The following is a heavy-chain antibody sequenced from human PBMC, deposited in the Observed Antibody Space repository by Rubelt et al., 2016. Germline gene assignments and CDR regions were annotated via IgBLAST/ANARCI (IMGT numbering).Heavy chain of an antibody. J-gene: IGHJ4*02. CDR1: GFTFSSYW. Sequence: EVQLVESGGGLVQPGGSLRLSCAASGFTFSSYWMHWVRQAPGKGLVWVSRINSDGSSTSYADSVKGRFTISRDNAKNTLYLQMNSLRAEDTAVYYCARALDHREDDYRVGVVKGDYWGQGTLVTVSS. CDR3: ARALDHREDDYRVGVVKGDY. CDR2: INSDGSST. V-gene: IGHV3-74*01. D-gene: IGHD5-24*01.